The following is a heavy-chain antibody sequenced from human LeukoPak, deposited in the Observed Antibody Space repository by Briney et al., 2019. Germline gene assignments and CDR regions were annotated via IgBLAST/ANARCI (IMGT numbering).Heavy chain of an antibody. Sequence: PGGSLRLSCAASGFTVSNNYMSWVRQAPGKGLEYVSAITSNGDSTYYANSVKGRFTISRDNYKNMLYLQMGSLRDEDMAVYYCARILVGATLDTWGQGTLVTVSS. CDR3: ARILVGATLDT. D-gene: IGHD1-26*01. J-gene: IGHJ5*02. CDR1: GFTVSNNY. V-gene: IGHV3-64*01. CDR2: ITSNGDST.